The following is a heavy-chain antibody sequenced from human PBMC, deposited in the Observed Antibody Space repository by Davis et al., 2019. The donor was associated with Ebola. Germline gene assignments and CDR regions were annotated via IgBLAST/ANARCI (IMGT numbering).Heavy chain of an antibody. CDR1: GFTFSDYA. J-gene: IGHJ4*02. CDR3: VRGRYCSGGSCHYFDY. Sequence: GGSLRLSCAASGFTFSDYAMSWIRQAPGKGLEWVSYIISSDSTIYYADSVKGRFTISRDNAKNSLYLQMNSLRAEDTAVYYCVRGRYCSGGSCHYFDYWGQGTLVTVSS. D-gene: IGHD2-15*01. V-gene: IGHV3-11*01. CDR2: IISSDSTI.